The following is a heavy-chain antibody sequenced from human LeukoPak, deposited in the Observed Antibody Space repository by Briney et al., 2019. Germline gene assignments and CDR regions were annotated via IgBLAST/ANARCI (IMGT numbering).Heavy chain of an antibody. J-gene: IGHJ4*02. CDR3: ARDGRDGYSPFDY. CDR1: GFTFDDYG. D-gene: IGHD5-24*01. V-gene: IGHV3-20*04. CDR2: INWNGGST. Sequence: GGSLRLSCAASGFTFDDYGMSWVRQVPGKWLEWVSGINWNGGSTGYADSVKGRFTISRDNAKNSLYLQINSLRAEDTALYYCARDGRDGYSPFDYWGQGALVTVSS.